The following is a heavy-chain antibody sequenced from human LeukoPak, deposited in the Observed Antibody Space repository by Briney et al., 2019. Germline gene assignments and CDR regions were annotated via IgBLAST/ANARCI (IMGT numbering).Heavy chain of an antibody. CDR2: ISGSGGST. CDR1: GFTFSSYA. D-gene: IGHD3-10*01. CDR3: AKASNYGSGSYYPRGVDY. V-gene: IGHV3-23*01. J-gene: IGHJ4*02. Sequence: PGGSLTLSCAASGFTFSSYAMSWVRQAPGKGLEWVSAISGSGGSTYYADSVKGRFTISRDNSKNTLYLQMNSLRAEDTAVYYCAKASNYGSGSYYPRGVDYWGQGTLVTVSS.